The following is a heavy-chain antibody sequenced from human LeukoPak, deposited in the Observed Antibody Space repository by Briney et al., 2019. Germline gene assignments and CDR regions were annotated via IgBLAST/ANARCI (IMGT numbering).Heavy chain of an antibody. CDR3: ARVLGAYSSVYGPDFDY. CDR1: GFTFSSYA. CDR2: ISYDGSSK. V-gene: IGHV3-30*04. J-gene: IGHJ4*02. D-gene: IGHD3-16*01. Sequence: PGGSLRLSCAASGFTFSSYAMHWVRQAPGKGLEWVALISYDGSSKYYADSVKGRFTISRDNSKNTLYLQMSSLRAEDTAVYYCARVLGAYSSVYGPDFDYWGQGTLVTVSS.